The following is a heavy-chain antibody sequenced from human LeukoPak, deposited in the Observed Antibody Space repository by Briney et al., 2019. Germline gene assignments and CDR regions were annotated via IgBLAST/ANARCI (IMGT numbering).Heavy chain of an antibody. CDR1: GFTLSTYT. J-gene: IGHJ4*02. CDR2: ISRRGGTT. Sequence: GGSLRLSCAASGFTLSTYTMGWVRQAPGKGLEWVSDISRRGGTTSYTESVMGRFTISRDDSKNTLYLQMNSLRAEDTATYYSARAGDASWYDYWGQGTLVTVSS. V-gene: IGHV3-23*01. CDR3: ARAGDASWYDY. D-gene: IGHD6-13*01.